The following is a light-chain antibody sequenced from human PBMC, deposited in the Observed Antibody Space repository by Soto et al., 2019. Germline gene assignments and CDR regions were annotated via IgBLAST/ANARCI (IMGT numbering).Light chain of an antibody. CDR2: DAS. Sequence: ETVMTQSPATLSVSPGERATLSCRASQSVSSKLAWYQQKPGQAPRLLIYDASTRATGIPARFSGSRSGTEFTLTISSLQSEDFAVYYCQQYNNWPRVFGGGTKVEIK. V-gene: IGKV3-15*01. CDR1: QSVSSK. CDR3: QQYNNWPRV. J-gene: IGKJ4*01.